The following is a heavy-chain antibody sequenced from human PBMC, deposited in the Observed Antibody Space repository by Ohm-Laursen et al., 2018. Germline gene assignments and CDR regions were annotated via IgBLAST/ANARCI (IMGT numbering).Heavy chain of an antibody. CDR3: AKVPRYCSGGSCRGGYFQY. V-gene: IGHV3-23*01. CDR2: ISGSGGTT. CDR1: GFIFSSHA. D-gene: IGHD2-15*01. J-gene: IGHJ1*01. Sequence: GSLRLSCSASGFIFSSHAMSWVRQAPGKGLEWVSTISGSGGTTYYADSVKGRFSISRDSSKNTLYLQMNSLRAEDTAVYYCAKVPRYCSGGSCRGGYFQYWGQGTLVTVSS.